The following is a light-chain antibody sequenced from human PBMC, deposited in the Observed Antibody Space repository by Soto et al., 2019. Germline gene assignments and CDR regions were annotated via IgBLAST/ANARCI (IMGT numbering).Light chain of an antibody. V-gene: IGLV2-23*01. CDR2: EGS. CDR3: CSYAGSSTYVV. J-gene: IGLJ2*01. Sequence: QSVLTQPASVSGSPGQSITISCTGTSSDVGSYKLVSWYRQHPGKAPKLMIYEGSKRPSGVSNRFSGFTSGNTASLTISGLQAEDEADYYCCSYAGSSTYVVFGGGTKLTVL. CDR1: SSDVGSYKL.